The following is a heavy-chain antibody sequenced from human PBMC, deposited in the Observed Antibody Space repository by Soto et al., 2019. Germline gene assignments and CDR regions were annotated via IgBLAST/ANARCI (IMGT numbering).Heavy chain of an antibody. D-gene: IGHD3-9*01. CDR3: ARRRLRYFVHYYYGMDV. V-gene: IGHV4-59*01. CDR1: GGSLSSYY. Sequence: SETLSLTCVISGGSLSSYYWSWIRQPPGKGLEWIGYIYYSGSTNYNPSNKRRVTISEDTSKNQYSMKLSSETAADTEKNYCARRRLRYFVHYYYGMDVWGQGTTVT. CDR2: IYYSGST. J-gene: IGHJ6*02.